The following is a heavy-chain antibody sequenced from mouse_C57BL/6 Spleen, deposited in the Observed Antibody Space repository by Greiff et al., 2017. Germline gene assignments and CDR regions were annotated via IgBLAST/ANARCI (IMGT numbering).Heavy chain of an antibody. J-gene: IGHJ1*03. V-gene: IGHV14-4*01. CDR1: GFNIKDDY. CDR2: IDPENGDT. CDR3: TTGYSNYDWYFDV. D-gene: IGHD2-5*01. Sequence: VQLKESGAELVRPGASVKLSCTASGFNIKDDYMHWVKQRPEQGLEWIGWIDPENGDTEYASKFQGKATITADTSSNTAYLQLSSLTSEDTAVYYCTTGYSNYDWYFDVWGTGTTVTVSS.